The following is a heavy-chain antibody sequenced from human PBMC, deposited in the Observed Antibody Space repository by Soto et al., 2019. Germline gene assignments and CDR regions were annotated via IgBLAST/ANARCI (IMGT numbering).Heavy chain of an antibody. CDR1: GFTFSSYG. CDR3: AKAQSGSSWYSAEYFQH. CDR2: ISYDGSNK. Sequence: QVQLVESGGGVVQPGRSLRLSCAAYGFTFSSYGMHWVRQAPGKGLEWVAVISYDGSNKYYADSVKGRFTISRDNSKNTLYLQMNSLRAEDTAVYYCAKAQSGSSWYSAEYFQHWGQGTLVTVSS. D-gene: IGHD6-13*01. V-gene: IGHV3-30*18. J-gene: IGHJ1*01.